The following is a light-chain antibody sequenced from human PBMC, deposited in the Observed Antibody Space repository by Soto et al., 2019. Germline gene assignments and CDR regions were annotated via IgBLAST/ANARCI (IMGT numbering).Light chain of an antibody. CDR3: QQYNTYST. J-gene: IGKJ5*01. Sequence: DIQMTQSPSTLSGSVGDRVTITCRASQTISSWLAWYQQKPGKAPKLLIYKASTLKSGVPARFSGSGSGTEFTLTISSLQPDDFATYYCQQYNTYSTFGRGTRLEIK. V-gene: IGKV1-5*03. CDR2: KAS. CDR1: QTISSW.